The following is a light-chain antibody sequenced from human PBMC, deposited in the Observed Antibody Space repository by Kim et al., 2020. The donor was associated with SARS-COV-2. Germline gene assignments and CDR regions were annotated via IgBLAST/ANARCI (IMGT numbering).Light chain of an antibody. V-gene: IGLV9-49*01. J-gene: IGLJ2*01. CDR2: VGTGGIVR. Sequence: QPVLTQPPSASASLGASVTLTCTLSSGYSNYKVDWYQQRPGKGPRFVMRVGTGGIVRSKGDGIPDRFSVLGSGLNRYLTIKNIQEEDESDYHCGADHGSGSNFVVGGGTQLTVL. CDR3: GADHGSGSNFV. CDR1: SGYSNYK.